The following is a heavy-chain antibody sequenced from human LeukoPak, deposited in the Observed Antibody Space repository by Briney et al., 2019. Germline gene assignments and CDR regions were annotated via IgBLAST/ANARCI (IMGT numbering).Heavy chain of an antibody. CDR2: IYSADST. CDR3: ARIAGGGSCHYPFDY. V-gene: IGHV3-66*01. J-gene: IGHJ4*02. Sequence: GGSLRLSCAASGFTVSSTYMTWVRQAPGKGLECVSVIYSADSTYYPDSVKGRFTISRDNSKNTLYLQMNSLRAEDTAVYYCARIAGGGSCHYPFDYWGQGTLVTVSS. D-gene: IGHD2-15*01. CDR1: GFTVSSTY.